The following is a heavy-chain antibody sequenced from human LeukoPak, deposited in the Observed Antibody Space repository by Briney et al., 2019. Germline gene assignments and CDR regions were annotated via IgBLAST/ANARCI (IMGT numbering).Heavy chain of an antibody. V-gene: IGHV4-59*01. D-gene: IGHD2-21*02. CDR2: IYYSGTT. CDR3: ARGSAFCGGDCYDP. J-gene: IGHJ5*02. Sequence: SETLSLTCTVSGGSISSYYWSWIRQPPGKGLEWIGYIYYSGTTNYSPSLKSRVTISIDTSKNQFSLKLSSVTAADTAVYYCARGSAFCGGDCYDPWGQGTLVTVSS. CDR1: GGSISSYY.